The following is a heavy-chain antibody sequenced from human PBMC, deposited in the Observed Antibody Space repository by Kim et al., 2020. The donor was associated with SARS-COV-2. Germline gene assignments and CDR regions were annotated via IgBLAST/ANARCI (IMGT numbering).Heavy chain of an antibody. D-gene: IGHD2-2*01. CDR2: ST. V-gene: IGHV3-23*01. CDR3: ARESSRRADY. Sequence: STFDADSVKGRFIISRDNSRNTLFLQLNSLRAEDTALYYCARESSRRADYWGQGTLVTVSS. J-gene: IGHJ4*02.